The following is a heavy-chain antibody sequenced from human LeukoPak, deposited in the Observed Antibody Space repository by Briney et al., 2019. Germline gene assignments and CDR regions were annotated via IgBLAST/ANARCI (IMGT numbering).Heavy chain of an antibody. CDR3: ARSSAGTAMVPPLWHDY. V-gene: IGHV7-4-1*02. J-gene: IGHJ4*02. Sequence: ASVKVSCKASGYTFTSYAMNWVRQAPGQGLEWMGWINTNTGNPTYAQGFTGRFVFSLDTSVSTAYLQISSLKAEDTAVYYCARSSAGTAMVPPLWHDYWGQGTLVTVSS. CDR1: GYTFTSYA. CDR2: INTNTGNP. D-gene: IGHD5-18*01.